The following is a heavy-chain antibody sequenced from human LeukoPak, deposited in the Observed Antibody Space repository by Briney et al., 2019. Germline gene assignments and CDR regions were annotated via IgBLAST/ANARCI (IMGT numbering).Heavy chain of an antibody. CDR1: GYTFTGYY. CDR3: ARAGPYYYDSSGLPEFDY. J-gene: IGHJ4*02. Sequence: ASVKVSCKASGYTFTGYYMHWVRQAPGQGLEWMGWINPNSGGTNYAQKFQGRVTMTRDTSISTAYMELSRLRSDDTAVYYCARAGPYYYDSSGLPEFDYWGQGTLVTVSS. D-gene: IGHD3-22*01. V-gene: IGHV1-2*02. CDR2: INPNSGGT.